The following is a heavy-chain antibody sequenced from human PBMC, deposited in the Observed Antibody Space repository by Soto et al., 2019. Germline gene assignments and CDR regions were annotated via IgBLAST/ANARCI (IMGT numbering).Heavy chain of an antibody. V-gene: IGHV1-69*01. J-gene: IGHJ6*02. Sequence: QVQLVQSGAEVKKPGSSVKVSCKASGGTFSSYAISWVRQAPGQGLEWMGGIIPIFGTANYAQKFQGRVTITADESTSTAYMELGSLRSEDTAVDYCAHGADWSSTSCYWTRTDYYYGMDVWGQGTTVTVSS. D-gene: IGHD2-2*01. CDR2: IIPIFGTA. CDR1: GGTFSSYA. CDR3: AHGADWSSTSCYWTRTDYYYGMDV.